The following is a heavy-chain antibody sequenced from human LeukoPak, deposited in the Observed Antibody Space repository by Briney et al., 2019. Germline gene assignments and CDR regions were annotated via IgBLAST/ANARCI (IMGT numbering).Heavy chain of an antibody. J-gene: IGHJ6*02. CDR2: IYSSGNP. CDR1: GLTGSSHY. CDR3: ARGLRDYSYFYYGMDV. Sequence: GGSLRLSCAASGLTGSSHYISWVRQAPGQGLEWVSLIYSSGNPQYADSVKGRFVISRDNSKNMVFLRMNSLRAEDTAVYYCARGLRDYSYFYYGMDVWGQGTTVTVSS. V-gene: IGHV3-53*01. D-gene: IGHD2-15*01.